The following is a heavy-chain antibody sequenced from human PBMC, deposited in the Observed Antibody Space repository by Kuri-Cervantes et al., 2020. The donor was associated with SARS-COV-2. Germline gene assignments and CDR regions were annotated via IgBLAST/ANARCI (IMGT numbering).Heavy chain of an antibody. V-gene: IGHV3-23*01. CDR1: GSTFSSYA. D-gene: IGHD2-2*01. CDR2: IGDSGGST. J-gene: IGHJ6*02. CDR3: AKPEPAGPFYYGMDF. Sequence: GGSLRLSGAASGSTFSSYAMSWVRQLPGKGLEWVSAIGDSGGSTYYADSVKGRFTISRDNSKNTLYLQMNSLRAEDTAVYYCAKPEPAGPFYYGMDFWGQGTTVTVSS.